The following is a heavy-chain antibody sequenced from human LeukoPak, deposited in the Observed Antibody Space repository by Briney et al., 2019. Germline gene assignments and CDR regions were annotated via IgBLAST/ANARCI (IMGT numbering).Heavy chain of an antibody. CDR3: ARAPGYSYEPRNWFDP. CDR1: GYTFTSYD. J-gene: IGHJ5*02. V-gene: IGHV1-8*03. CDR2: MNPNSGNT. D-gene: IGHD5-18*01. Sequence: ASVKVSCKASGYTFTSYDINWVRQATGQGLEWMGWMNPNSGNTGYAQKFQGRVTITRNTSISTAYMELSSLRSEDTAVYYCARAPGYSYEPRNWFDPWGQGTLVTVSS.